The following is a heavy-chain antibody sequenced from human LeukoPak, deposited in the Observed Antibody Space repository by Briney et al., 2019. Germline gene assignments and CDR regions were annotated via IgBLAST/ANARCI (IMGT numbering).Heavy chain of an antibody. CDR2: THSDGTT. Sequence: PGGSLRLSCAVPGFTVSNNFMNWVRQAPGKGLEWVSVTHSDGTTYFADSVQGRFTISRDNSKNPLYLQMNSLRDEDAGVYYCARPSSLDGSGRYYIDYWGQGTLVTVSS. CDR1: GFTVSNNF. D-gene: IGHD3-10*01. CDR3: ARPSSLDGSGRYYIDY. J-gene: IGHJ4*02. V-gene: IGHV3-66*01.